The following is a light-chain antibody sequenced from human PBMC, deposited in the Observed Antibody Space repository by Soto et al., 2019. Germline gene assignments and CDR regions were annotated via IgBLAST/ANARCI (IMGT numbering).Light chain of an antibody. Sequence: QSALTQPASVYGSPGQSITISCTGTSSDVGGYNYVSWYQQHPGKAPKLMIYEVSNRPSGVSNRFSGSKSGNTASLTISGLQAEDEADYYCSSYTSSWVFGGGTKLTVL. CDR3: SSYTSSWV. V-gene: IGLV2-14*01. CDR2: EVS. CDR1: SSDVGGYNY. J-gene: IGLJ3*02.